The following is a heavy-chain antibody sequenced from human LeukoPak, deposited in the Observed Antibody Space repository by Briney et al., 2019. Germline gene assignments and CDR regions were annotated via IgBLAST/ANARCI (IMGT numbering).Heavy chain of an antibody. D-gene: IGHD1-1*01. Sequence: GGSLRLSCAASGFTVSSNHMSWVRQAPGKGLEWVSVIYSGGSTGYADSVKGRFTISRDNLKNTLYLQMNSLRAEDTAVYYCARGPAGYNWGRGTLVTFSS. CDR2: IYSGGST. CDR3: ARGPAGYN. V-gene: IGHV3-53*01. CDR1: GFTVSSNH. J-gene: IGHJ4*02.